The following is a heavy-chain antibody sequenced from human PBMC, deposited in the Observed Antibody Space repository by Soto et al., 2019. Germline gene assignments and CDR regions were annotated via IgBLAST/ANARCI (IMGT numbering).Heavy chain of an antibody. J-gene: IGHJ4*02. Sequence: EVQLVESGGGLVKPGGSLRLSCAASGFIFSSYTMNWVRQAPGKGLEWVSSISSRSSYIYYSDSVKGRFIISRDNAENSLCLQMNSLRAEDTAVYYCARNEGPDRVTASTPFDYWGQGALVTVSS. CDR1: GFIFSSYT. CDR2: ISSRSSYI. V-gene: IGHV3-21*01. D-gene: IGHD2-21*02. CDR3: ARNEGPDRVTASTPFDY.